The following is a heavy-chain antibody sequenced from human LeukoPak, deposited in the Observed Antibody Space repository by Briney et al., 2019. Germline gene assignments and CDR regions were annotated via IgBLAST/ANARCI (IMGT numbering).Heavy chain of an antibody. Sequence: ASVKVSCKASGYTFTSYGISWVRQAPGQGLEWMGWISAYNGNTNYAQKLQGRVTMTTDTSTSTAYMELRSLRSDDTAVYYCARDPPGDYAQQHKDDYWGQGTLVTVSS. CDR2: ISAYNGNT. J-gene: IGHJ4*02. D-gene: IGHD4-17*01. CDR3: ARDPPGDYAQQHKDDY. V-gene: IGHV1-18*01. CDR1: GYTFTSYG.